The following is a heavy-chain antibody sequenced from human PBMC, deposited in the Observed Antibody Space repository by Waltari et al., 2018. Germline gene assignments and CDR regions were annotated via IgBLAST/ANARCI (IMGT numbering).Heavy chain of an antibody. J-gene: IGHJ6*02. CDR2: ISNDGSRI. CDR3: ARGDYGMDV. Sequence: QMQLVESGGGVVQPGGSLRLSCAASGFTFSGYNMYWVRQAPGKGLEWVKIISNDGSRIHYADSVKARFFISRDNSKNALYLQLNSLRTDDTAVYYCARGDYGMDVWGQGTTVTVSS. V-gene: IGHV3-30*04. CDR1: GFTFSGYN.